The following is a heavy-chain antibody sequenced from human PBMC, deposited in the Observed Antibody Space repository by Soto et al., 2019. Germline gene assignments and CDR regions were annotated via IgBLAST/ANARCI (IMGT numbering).Heavy chain of an antibody. Sequence: QVQLVESGGGVVQPGRSQRLSCAASGFTFSACAMHWVRQSPGKGLEWVAVISSDGSNYYYEDSVKGRFTISRDNSKNTLYLQMDSLRAADSAVYYCAKEVGTAMTAITNWHFHLWCRGTLVTVSS. J-gene: IGHJ2*01. CDR1: GFTFSACA. V-gene: IGHV3-30*18. CDR3: AKEVGTAMTAITNWHFHL. CDR2: ISSDGSNY. D-gene: IGHD2-21*02.